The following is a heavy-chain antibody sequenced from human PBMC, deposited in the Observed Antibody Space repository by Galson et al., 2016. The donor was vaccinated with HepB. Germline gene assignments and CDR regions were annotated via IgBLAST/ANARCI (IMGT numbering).Heavy chain of an antibody. Sequence: SVKVSCKASAGTFRSYAMNWVRQAPGQGLEWVGQTIPVFGTTTYAPRFRGRVTITADESTRTAYMDISSLISEDAAIYYCARSVVVTAQRYYYYAMDAWGQGTTVIVSS. J-gene: IGHJ6*02. CDR2: TIPVFGTT. CDR3: ARSVVVTAQRYYYYAMDA. CDR1: AGTFRSYA. D-gene: IGHD2-21*02. V-gene: IGHV1-69*13.